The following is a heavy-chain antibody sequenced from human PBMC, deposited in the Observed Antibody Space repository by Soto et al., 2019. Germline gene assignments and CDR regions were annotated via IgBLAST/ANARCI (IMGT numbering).Heavy chain of an antibody. Sequence: QVQLVESGGGLVKPGGSLRLSCAASGFTFSDYYMSWIRQAPAKGLEWVSYISSSSSDTNYADSVKGRFTISRDNAKTSLYLQLTGLRAEDTAVYYCARPSSFFDSYYFAYWGQGTLVTVSS. CDR1: GFTFSDYY. J-gene: IGHJ4*02. CDR2: ISSSSSDT. D-gene: IGHD3-9*01. CDR3: ARPSSFFDSYYFAY. V-gene: IGHV3-11*05.